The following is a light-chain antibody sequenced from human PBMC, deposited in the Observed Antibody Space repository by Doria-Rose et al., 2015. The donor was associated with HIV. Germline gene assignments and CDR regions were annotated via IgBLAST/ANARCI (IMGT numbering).Light chain of an antibody. CDR2: DGS. Sequence: EIVMTQSPGTLSLSPGERATLSCRASQRFSSTYLAWYQQKPGQVPSLLIYDGSTRATGIPDRFSASGSGTDFTLTINRLEPEDFALYYCHRYGTSWTFGQGTKVEI. CDR1: QRFSSTY. CDR3: HRYGTSWT. V-gene: IGKV3-20*01. J-gene: IGKJ1*01.